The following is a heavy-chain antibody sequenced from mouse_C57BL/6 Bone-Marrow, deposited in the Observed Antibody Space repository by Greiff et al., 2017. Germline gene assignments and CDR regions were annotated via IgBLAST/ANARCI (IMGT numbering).Heavy chain of an antibody. CDR3: TRSPFITTVVGPFAY. Sequence: QVHVKQSGAELVRPGASVTLSCKASGYTFTDYEMHWVKQTPVHGLEWIGAIDPETGGTAYNQKFKGKAILTADKSSSTAYMELRSLTSEDSAVYYCTRSPFITTVVGPFAYWGQGTLVTVSA. V-gene: IGHV1-15*01. CDR1: GYTFTDYE. J-gene: IGHJ3*01. D-gene: IGHD1-1*01. CDR2: IDPETGGT.